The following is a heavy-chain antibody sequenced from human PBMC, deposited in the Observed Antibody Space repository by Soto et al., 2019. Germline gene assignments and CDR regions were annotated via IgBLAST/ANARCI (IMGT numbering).Heavy chain of an antibody. D-gene: IGHD3-22*01. V-gene: IGHV3-48*01. CDR3: AREGDSSGWYNWFDP. CDR1: GFTFSNYN. Sequence: GGSLRLSCAASGFTFSNYNMNWVRQAPGKGLEWVSYISSSSTIYYADSVKGRFTISRDNAKNSLYLQMNSLRAEDTAVYYCAREGDSSGWYNWFDPWGQGTLVTVSS. CDR2: ISSSSTI. J-gene: IGHJ5*02.